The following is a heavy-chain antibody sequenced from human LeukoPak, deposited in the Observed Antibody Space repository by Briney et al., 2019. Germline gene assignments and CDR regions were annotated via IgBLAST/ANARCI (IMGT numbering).Heavy chain of an antibody. D-gene: IGHD4-23*01. V-gene: IGHV3-64*01. J-gene: IGHJ3*01. Sequence: GALRLSRSGPGFTFSSYAIDLVRPAPGEGMEFGSAISSNGGSTYYANSVKGRFTISRDNSKNTLHLQMNTLTTEDTAVYYCAERRLEDSGTYGGGFDFWGQGTMVTVSS. CDR2: ISSNGGST. CDR1: GFTFSSYA. CDR3: AERRLEDSGTYGGGFDF.